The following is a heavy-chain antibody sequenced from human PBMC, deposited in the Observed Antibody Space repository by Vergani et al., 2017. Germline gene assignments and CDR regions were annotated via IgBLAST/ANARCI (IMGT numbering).Heavy chain of an antibody. J-gene: IGHJ4*02. D-gene: IGHD2-21*02. CDR3: ARVGRGIVVVTASSPFDY. CDR1: GGSISSYY. V-gene: IGHV4-4*07. CDR2: IYTSGST. Sequence: QVQLQESGPGLVKPSETLSLTCTVSGGSISSYYWSWIRQPAGKGLEWIGRIYTSGSTNYNPSLKSRVTMSVDTSKNQFSLKLSSVTAADTAVYYCARVGRGIVVVTASSPFDYWGQGTLVTVSS.